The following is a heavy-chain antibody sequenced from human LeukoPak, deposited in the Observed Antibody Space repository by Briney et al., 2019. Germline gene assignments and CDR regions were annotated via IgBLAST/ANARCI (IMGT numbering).Heavy chain of an antibody. V-gene: IGHV3-33*01. D-gene: IGHD5-18*01. CDR1: GFTFSSYG. CDR2: IWYDGSSK. Sequence: GGSLRHSCAASGFTFSSYGMHWVRQAPGKGLEWVALIWYDGSSKHYADSVRGRFTISRDNSKNTLYLQMNSLRAEDTAVYYCARRGYNYGHVDYWGQGTLVTVSS. J-gene: IGHJ4*02. CDR3: ARRGYNYGHVDY.